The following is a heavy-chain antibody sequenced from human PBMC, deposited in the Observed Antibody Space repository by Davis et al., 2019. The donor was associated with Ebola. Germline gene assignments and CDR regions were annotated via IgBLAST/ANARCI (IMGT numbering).Heavy chain of an antibody. CDR2: ISSSSSTI. CDR1: GFTFSSYS. Sequence: PGGSLRLSCAASGFTFSSYSMNWVRQAPGMGLEWVSYISSSSSTIYYADSVTGRFTISRDNAKNSLYLQMNSLRDEDTAVYYCARDLPSYCSGGSCWGQGTLVTVSS. J-gene: IGHJ4*02. V-gene: IGHV3-48*02. CDR3: ARDLPSYCSGGSC. D-gene: IGHD2-15*01.